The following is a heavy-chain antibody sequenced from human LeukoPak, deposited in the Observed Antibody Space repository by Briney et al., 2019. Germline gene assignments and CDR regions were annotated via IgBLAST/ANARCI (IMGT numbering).Heavy chain of an antibody. CDR2: IFHSGST. J-gene: IGHJ2*01. CDR3: ARLGSRYFDL. Sequence: KPSETLSLTCTVSGGSISSGGYYWSWIRQHPGKGLEWIGDIFHSGSTDYNPSLESRVSVSVDTSKNKFSLKLSSVTAADTAVYYCARLGSRYFDLWGRGTLVTVSS. D-gene: IGHD1-14*01. CDR1: GGSISSGGYY. V-gene: IGHV4-31*03.